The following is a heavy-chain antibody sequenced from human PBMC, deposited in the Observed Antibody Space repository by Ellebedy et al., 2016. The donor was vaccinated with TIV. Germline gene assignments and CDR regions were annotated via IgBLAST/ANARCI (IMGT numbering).Heavy chain of an antibody. CDR1: GFTFTNYV. CDR3: VKDRDCTSIMCPGRGDYET. Sequence: GGSLRLSXSTSGFTFTNYVMSWVRQAPGKGLEWVAAISGGGEQTRYATSMGGRCTVSRDKSKNTVYVHIKNVRVEDAARYYCVKDRDCTSIMCPGRGDYETWGPGTMVTVSS. V-gene: IGHV3-23*01. D-gene: IGHD4-17*01. CDR2: ISGGGEQT. J-gene: IGHJ3*01.